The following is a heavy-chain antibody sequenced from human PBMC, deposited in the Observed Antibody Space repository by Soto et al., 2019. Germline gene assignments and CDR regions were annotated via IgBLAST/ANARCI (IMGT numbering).Heavy chain of an antibody. CDR1: GGTFSSYA. CDR2: IIPIFGTA. V-gene: IGHV1-69*13. CDR3: ARADYGDYLFPD. D-gene: IGHD4-17*01. Sequence: SVKVSCKASGGTFSSYAISWVRQAPGQGLEWMGGIIPIFGTANYAQKFQGRVTITADESTSTAYMELSSLRSEDTAVYYCARADYGDYLFPDWGQGTLVTVSS. J-gene: IGHJ4*02.